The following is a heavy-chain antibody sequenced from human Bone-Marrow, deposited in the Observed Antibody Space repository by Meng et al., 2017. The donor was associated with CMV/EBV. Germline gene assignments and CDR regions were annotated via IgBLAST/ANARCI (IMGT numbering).Heavy chain of an antibody. J-gene: IGHJ3*02. V-gene: IGHV3-9*01. Sequence: SLKISCAASGFTFSSYAMSWVRQAPGKGLEWVSGISWNSGSIGYADSVKGRFTISRDNAKNSLYLQMNSLRADDTAVYYCARDKVVGTTSYDAFDIWGQGTMVTVSS. CDR3: ARDKVVGTTSYDAFDI. CDR1: GFTFSSYA. D-gene: IGHD1-26*01. CDR2: ISWNSGSI.